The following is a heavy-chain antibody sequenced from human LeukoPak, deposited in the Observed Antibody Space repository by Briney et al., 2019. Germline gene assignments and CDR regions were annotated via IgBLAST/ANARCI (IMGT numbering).Heavy chain of an antibody. D-gene: IGHD3-3*01. Sequence: SETLSLTCTVSGGSISSYYWGWIRQPPGKGLEWIGSIYHSGSTYYNPSLKSRVTISVDTSKNQFSLKLSSVTAADTAVYYCARDGATYYDFWSGSILSLWGQGTLVTVSS. J-gene: IGHJ4*02. CDR1: GGSISSYY. CDR2: IYHSGST. CDR3: ARDGATYYDFWSGSILSL. V-gene: IGHV4-38-2*02.